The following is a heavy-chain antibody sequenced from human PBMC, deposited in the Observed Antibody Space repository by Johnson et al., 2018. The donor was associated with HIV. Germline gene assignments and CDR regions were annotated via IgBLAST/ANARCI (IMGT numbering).Heavy chain of an antibody. CDR3: ARGGIADRIDTFEI. D-gene: IGHD6-6*01. Sequence: VQLVESGGGVVQPGRSLRLSCAASGFTFSSYAMHWVRQAPGTGLEWVAYISNHVGNRYYADTVKGRSTISRDNSKNTLYLQMNSLRAGDTAVYYCARGGIADRIDTFEIWGQGTMVTVSS. V-gene: IGHV3-30*14. CDR2: ISNHVGNR. CDR1: GFTFSSYA. J-gene: IGHJ3*02.